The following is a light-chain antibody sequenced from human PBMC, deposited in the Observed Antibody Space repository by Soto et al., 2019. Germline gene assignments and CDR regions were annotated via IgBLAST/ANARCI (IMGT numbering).Light chain of an antibody. CDR2: DAS. CDR3: QQRSNWPPVIT. CDR1: QSVSSY. V-gene: IGKV3-11*01. J-gene: IGKJ5*01. Sequence: EIVLTQSPATLSLYPGERATLSCRASQSVSSYLAWYQQKPGQAPRLLIYDASNRATGIPARFSGSGSGTDFTLTISSLEPEDFAVYYCQQRSNWPPVITFGQGTRLEIK.